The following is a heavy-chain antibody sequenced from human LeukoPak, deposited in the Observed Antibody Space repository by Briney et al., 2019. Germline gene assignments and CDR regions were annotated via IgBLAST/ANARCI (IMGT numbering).Heavy chain of an antibody. Sequence: GRSLRLSCVASGFAPSKDWMHWVRQVPGEGLEWVSRISTDGRTTGYADSVKGRFTISRDNAKNTLFLEMNNLKVEDTAVYYCASFGQQWLESYWGLGTLVTVSS. D-gene: IGHD6-19*01. V-gene: IGHV3-74*01. CDR3: ASFGQQWLESY. J-gene: IGHJ4*02. CDR1: GFAPSKDW. CDR2: ISTDGRTT.